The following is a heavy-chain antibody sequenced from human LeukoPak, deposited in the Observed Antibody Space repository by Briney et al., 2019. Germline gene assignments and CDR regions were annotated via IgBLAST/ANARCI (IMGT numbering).Heavy chain of an antibody. Sequence: ASVKVSCKASGYTFTSYGISWVRQAPGQGLEWMGWISAYNGNTNYAQKLQGRVTMTTDTSTSTAYIELRSLRSDDTAVYYCAREYCSSTSCPWFDPWGQGTLVTVSS. V-gene: IGHV1-18*01. J-gene: IGHJ5*02. CDR2: ISAYNGNT. CDR3: AREYCSSTSCPWFDP. D-gene: IGHD2-2*01. CDR1: GYTFTSYG.